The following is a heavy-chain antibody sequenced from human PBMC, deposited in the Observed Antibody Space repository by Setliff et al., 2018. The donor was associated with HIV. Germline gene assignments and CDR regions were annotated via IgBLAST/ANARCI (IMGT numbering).Heavy chain of an antibody. CDR2: IYYSGST. J-gene: IGHJ6*03. Sequence: SETLSLTCTVSGGSISSYYWSWIRQPPGKGLEWIGYIYYSGSTNYNPSLKSRVTISVDTSKNQFSLKLSSVTAADTAVYYCARDLLGYCSSTSCHSHYMDVCGKGTTVTVSS. V-gene: IGHV4-59*01. CDR1: GGSISSYY. D-gene: IGHD2-2*01. CDR3: ARDLLGYCSSTSCHSHYMDV.